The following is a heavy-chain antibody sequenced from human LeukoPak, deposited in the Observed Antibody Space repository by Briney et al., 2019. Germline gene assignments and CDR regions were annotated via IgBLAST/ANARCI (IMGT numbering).Heavy chain of an antibody. V-gene: IGHV2-5*02. CDR2: IYWDDDK. CDR3: AHKRTYYFDY. J-gene: IGHJ4*02. Sequence: SGPTLAKPTQTLTLTCSFSGFSLSTSEVGVAWIRQPPGKALEWLALIYWDDDKYYSPSLKSRATIDKDTSKNQVVLTMTNMDPVYTATYYCAHKRTYYFDYWGQGTVVIVSS. CDR1: GFSLSTSEVG.